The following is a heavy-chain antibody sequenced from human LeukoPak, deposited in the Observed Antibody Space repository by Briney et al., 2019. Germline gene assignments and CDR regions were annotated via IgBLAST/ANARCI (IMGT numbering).Heavy chain of an antibody. CDR1: GFTFSSYS. V-gene: IGHV3-48*01. D-gene: IGHD1-26*01. CDR2: ISSSSSTI. J-gene: IGHJ3*02. Sequence: PGGSLRLSCAASGFTFSSYSMNWVRQAPGKGLEWVSYISSSSSTIYYADSVKGRFTISRDNAKNSLYLQMNSLRAEDTAVYYCARGGARLLYAFDIWGQGTMVTVSS. CDR3: ARGGARLLYAFDI.